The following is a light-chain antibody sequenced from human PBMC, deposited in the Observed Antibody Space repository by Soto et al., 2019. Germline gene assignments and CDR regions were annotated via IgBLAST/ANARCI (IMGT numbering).Light chain of an antibody. Sequence: DIQMTQSPSSLSASVGDRVTITCQASQDISNYLNWYQQKPGKAPKLLIYDASNLETGVPSRFSGSGSGTDFTLTISSLQPEDTATYYCQQYDNLPRTFGQGTKLEIK. J-gene: IGKJ2*01. V-gene: IGKV1-33*01. CDR3: QQYDNLPRT. CDR2: DAS. CDR1: QDISNY.